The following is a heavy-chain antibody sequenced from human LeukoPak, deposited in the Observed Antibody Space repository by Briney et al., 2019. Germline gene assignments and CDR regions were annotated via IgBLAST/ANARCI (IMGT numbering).Heavy chain of an antibody. D-gene: IGHD1-1*01. CDR2: ISAYNGNT. Sequence: ASVKVSCKASGYTFTGYYMHWVRRAPGQGLEWMGWISAYNGNTNYAQRLQGRVTMTTDTSTSTVYMELRSLRSDDTAVYYCARDKNWKPDYWGQGTLVTVSS. CDR3: ARDKNWKPDY. CDR1: GYTFTGYY. J-gene: IGHJ4*02. V-gene: IGHV1-18*04.